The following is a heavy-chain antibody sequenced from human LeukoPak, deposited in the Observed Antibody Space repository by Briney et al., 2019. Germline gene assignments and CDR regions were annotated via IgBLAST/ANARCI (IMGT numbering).Heavy chain of an antibody. V-gene: IGHV3-23*01. Sequence: GGSLRLSCAASGFTFSSYAMSWVRQAPGKGLEWDSAISGSGGSTYYADSVKGRFTISRDNSKNTLYLQMNSLRAEDTAVYYCATLLVDIVATNDGDYWGQGTLVTVSS. CDR3: ATLLVDIVATNDGDY. J-gene: IGHJ4*02. CDR2: ISGSGGST. CDR1: GFTFSSYA. D-gene: IGHD5-12*01.